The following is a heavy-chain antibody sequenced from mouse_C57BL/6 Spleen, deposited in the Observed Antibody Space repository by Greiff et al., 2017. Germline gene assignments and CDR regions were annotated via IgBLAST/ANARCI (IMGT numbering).Heavy chain of an antibody. D-gene: IGHD1-1*01. CDR2: IRNKANGYTT. Sequence: EVQLVESGGGLVQPGGSLSLSCAASGFTFTDYYMSWVRQPPGKALEWLGFIRNKANGYTTEYSASVKGRFTISRDNSQSILYLQMNALRAEDSATYYCASHITTEAMDYWGQGTSVTVSS. V-gene: IGHV7-3*01. CDR3: ASHITTEAMDY. CDR1: GFTFTDYY. J-gene: IGHJ4*01.